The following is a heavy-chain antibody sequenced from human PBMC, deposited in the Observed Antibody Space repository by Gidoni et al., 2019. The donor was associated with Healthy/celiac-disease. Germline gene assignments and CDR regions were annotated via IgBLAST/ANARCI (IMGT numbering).Heavy chain of an antibody. D-gene: IGHD6-13*01. CDR2: ISWNSGSI. CDR3: AKASSWYVGVDY. V-gene: IGHV3-9*01. Sequence: EVQLVESGGGLVQPGRSLRLSCAASGFPFDDYAMHWFRQAPGKGLEWVSGISWNSGSIGYADSVKGRFTISRDNAKNSLYLQMNSLRAEDTALYYCAKASSWYVGVDYWGQGTLVTVSS. CDR1: GFPFDDYA. J-gene: IGHJ4*02.